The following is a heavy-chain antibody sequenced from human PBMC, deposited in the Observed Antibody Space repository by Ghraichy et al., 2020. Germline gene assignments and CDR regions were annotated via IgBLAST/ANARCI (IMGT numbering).Heavy chain of an antibody. CDR1: GFTFSSYW. CDR3: ARDGGEGIVVVD. Sequence: ETLSLTCAASGFTFSSYWMSWVRQAPWKGLEWVANIKQDGSEKYYVDSVKGRFTISRDNAKNSLYLQMNSLRAEDTAVYYCARDGGEGIVVVDWGQGTLVTVSS. J-gene: IGHJ4*02. D-gene: IGHD3-22*01. CDR2: IKQDGSEK. V-gene: IGHV3-7*01.